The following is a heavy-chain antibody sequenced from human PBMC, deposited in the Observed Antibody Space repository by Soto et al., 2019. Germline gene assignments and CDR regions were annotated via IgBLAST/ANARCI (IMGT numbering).Heavy chain of an antibody. Sequence: EVQLVESGGGLVQPGGSLRLSCAASGFTFSSYWMHWVRQAPGKGLVWVSRINSDGSSTRYADSVKGRFTISRDNAKNTRGLQMNSLRAVDTAVYYCARDRGDWFDPWGQGTLVIVSS. D-gene: IGHD1-26*01. CDR2: INSDGSST. CDR1: GFTFSSYW. J-gene: IGHJ5*02. V-gene: IGHV3-74*01. CDR3: ARDRGDWFDP.